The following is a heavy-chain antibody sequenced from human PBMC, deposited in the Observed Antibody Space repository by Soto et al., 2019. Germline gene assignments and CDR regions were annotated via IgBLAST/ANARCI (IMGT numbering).Heavy chain of an antibody. Sequence: GESLKISCKGSGYSFTSYWIGWVRQMPGKGLEWMGIIYPGDSDTRYSPSFQGQVTISVDKSISTAYLQWSSLKASDTAMYYSARHEQSISPGSNYYGMDVWGQGTTVTVSS. CDR1: GYSFTSYW. D-gene: IGHD3-3*02. CDR3: ARHEQSISPGSNYYGMDV. V-gene: IGHV5-51*01. CDR2: IYPGDSDT. J-gene: IGHJ6*02.